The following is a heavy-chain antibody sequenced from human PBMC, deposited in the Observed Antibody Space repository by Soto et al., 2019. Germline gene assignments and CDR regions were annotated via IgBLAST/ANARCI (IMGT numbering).Heavy chain of an antibody. Sequence: QVQVAQFRAAVKKPGSSVMVPCKASGGAFGTYSICWLRQAPGQGLEWMGRIIPTLAKVNYAYKFQGRVTIPADRSTTTAYLELSGLRSEDTAVYYCARERGILRRYSYETNGVSDIWDQGTVVTVSS. CDR3: ARERGILRRYSYETNGVSDI. CDR1: GGAFGTYS. V-gene: IGHV1-69*08. D-gene: IGHD2-8*01. CDR2: IIPTLAKV. J-gene: IGHJ3*02.